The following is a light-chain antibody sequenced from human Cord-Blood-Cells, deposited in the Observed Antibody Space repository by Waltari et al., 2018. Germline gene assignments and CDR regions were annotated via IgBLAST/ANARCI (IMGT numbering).Light chain of an antibody. CDR3: QQYNNWPLT. CDR2: GAS. J-gene: IGKJ4*01. V-gene: IGKV3-15*01. Sequence: EIVLTQSPATLSVSPGERATLSCRASQSVSSNLACYQQKPGQAPRLLIYGASTRATGIPARFSGSGSGTEFTLTISSLQSEDFAVYYCQQYNNWPLTFGGETKVEIK. CDR1: QSVSSN.